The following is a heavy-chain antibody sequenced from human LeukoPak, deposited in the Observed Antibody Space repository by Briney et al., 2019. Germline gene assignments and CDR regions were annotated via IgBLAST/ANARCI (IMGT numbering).Heavy chain of an antibody. Sequence: ASVKVSCKVSGYTLTELSMHWVRQAPGKGLEWMGGFDPEDGETIYAQKFQGRVTMTEDTSTDTAYMELSSLRSEDTAVYYCATEPNRAPLSSSWYRSPLDAFDIWGQGTMVTVSS. D-gene: IGHD6-13*01. CDR1: GYTLTELS. J-gene: IGHJ3*02. V-gene: IGHV1-24*01. CDR3: ATEPNRAPLSSSWYRSPLDAFDI. CDR2: FDPEDGET.